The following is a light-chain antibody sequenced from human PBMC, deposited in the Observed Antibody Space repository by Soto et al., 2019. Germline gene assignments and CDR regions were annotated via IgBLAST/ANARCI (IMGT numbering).Light chain of an antibody. V-gene: IGKV3-20*01. CDR2: GAS. CDR3: QQANSFPLT. Sequence: EIVLTQSPGTLSLSPGERATLSCRASQSVSSGYLAWYQHKPGQAPRRLIYGASSRASDIPDRFSGSGSGTDFTLTISSLQPEDFATYYCQQANSFPLTFGGGTRWIS. J-gene: IGKJ4*01. CDR1: QSVSSGY.